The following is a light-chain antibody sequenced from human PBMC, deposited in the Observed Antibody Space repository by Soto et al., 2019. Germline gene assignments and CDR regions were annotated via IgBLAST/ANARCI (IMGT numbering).Light chain of an antibody. CDR2: DVS. CDR3: QQYFSSPFT. V-gene: IGKV3-20*01. Sequence: EIVLTQSPGTLSLSPGERATLSCRASQSVGSSYLTWYQQKPGQAPRLLIYDVSSRAAGIPDRFSGSGSGPDVTLTISRLAPEDCAVYYCQQYFSSPFTFGPGTRVDI. CDR1: QSVGSSY. J-gene: IGKJ3*01.